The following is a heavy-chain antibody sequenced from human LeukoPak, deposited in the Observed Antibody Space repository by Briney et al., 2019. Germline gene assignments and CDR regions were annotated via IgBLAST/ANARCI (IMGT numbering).Heavy chain of an antibody. CDR3: ARELWFANAPGSWLDP. D-gene: IGHD3-10*01. Sequence: SQTLSLTCVVSGDSISTGAYSWSWIRQPPGKGLEWIGYIFHTGSTFYNPSLKSRVTISVDNSKNQFSLRLSSVTAADTAVYYCARELWFANAPGSWLDPWGQGTLVTVSS. V-gene: IGHV4-30-2*01. CDR1: GDSISTGAYS. CDR2: IFHTGST. J-gene: IGHJ5*02.